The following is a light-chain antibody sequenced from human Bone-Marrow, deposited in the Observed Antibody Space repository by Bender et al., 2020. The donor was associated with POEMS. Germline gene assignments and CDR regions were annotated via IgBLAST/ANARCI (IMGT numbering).Light chain of an antibody. CDR2: EVS. Sequence: QSALTQPASMSGSPGQSITISCTGTTIDVGGSKYVSWYQHLPGTAPKILISEVSRRSAGTTRRFAASKCSNTAPLIICGHPADDEDDYYCSSYTSGTSYVFGTGTKVTVL. V-gene: IGLV2-14*01. CDR3: SSYTSGTSYV. J-gene: IGLJ1*01. CDR1: TIDVGGSKY.